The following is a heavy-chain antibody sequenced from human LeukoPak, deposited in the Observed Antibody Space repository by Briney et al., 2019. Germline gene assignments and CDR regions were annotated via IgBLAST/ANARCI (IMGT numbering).Heavy chain of an antibody. CDR1: AYTFTDYY. CDR3: ATTSGYFYY. CDR2: INPSSGDT. Sequence: ASVNVSCKAPAYTFTDYYVHWVRQAPGQGLEWMGRINPSSGDTNYAQNFQGRVTMTRDTSISTAYMELSRLRSDDTAVYYCATTSGYFYYWGQGTLVTVSS. V-gene: IGHV1-2*06. D-gene: IGHD1-26*01. J-gene: IGHJ4*02.